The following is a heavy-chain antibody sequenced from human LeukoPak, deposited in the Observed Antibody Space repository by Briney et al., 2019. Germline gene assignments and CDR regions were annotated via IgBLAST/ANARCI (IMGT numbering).Heavy chain of an antibody. D-gene: IGHD5-24*01. CDR2: ISTTGGRT. J-gene: IGHJ6*02. CDR1: GFTFNSYA. CDR3: AKILERELQYYYYGMDV. V-gene: IGHV3-23*01. Sequence: GGSLRLSCAASGFTFNSYAMIWVRQAPGKGLESISSISTTGGRTYYADSVKGRFAISRDNSKNTLYLQMNSLRAEDTAVYYCAKILERELQYYYYGMDVWGQGTSVTVSS.